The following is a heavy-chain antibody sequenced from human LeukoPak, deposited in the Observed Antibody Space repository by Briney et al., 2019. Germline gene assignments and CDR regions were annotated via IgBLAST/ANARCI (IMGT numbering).Heavy chain of an antibody. Sequence: PGGSLRLSCAASGFTFSSYAMHWVRQAPGKGLERVAVISYDGSNKYYADSVKGRFTISRDNSKNTLYLQMNSLRAEDTAVYYCARTHNYGDYVPDAFDIWGQGTMVTVSS. CDR2: ISYDGSNK. D-gene: IGHD4-17*01. V-gene: IGHV3-30-3*01. J-gene: IGHJ3*02. CDR3: ARTHNYGDYVPDAFDI. CDR1: GFTFSSYA.